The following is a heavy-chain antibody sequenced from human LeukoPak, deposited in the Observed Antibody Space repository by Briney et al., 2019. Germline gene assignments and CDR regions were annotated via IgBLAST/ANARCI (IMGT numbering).Heavy chain of an antibody. V-gene: IGHV4-39*01. CDR2: VYHSGSS. CDR3: ARGLNYAFDI. J-gene: IGHJ3*02. D-gene: IGHD5-24*01. CDR1: GGSIASDSYY. Sequence: SETLSLTCTVSGGSIASDSYYWGWIRQPPGKDLEWIGGVYHSGSSYYNPSLKSRITTISVDTSRNQFYLKVNSVTAADTAVYYCARGLNYAFDIWGQGTMVTVSS.